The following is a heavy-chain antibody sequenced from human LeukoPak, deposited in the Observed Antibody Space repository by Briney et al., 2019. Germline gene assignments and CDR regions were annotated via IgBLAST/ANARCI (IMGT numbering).Heavy chain of an antibody. Sequence: WETLSLTCAVYGGSFSGYFWSWIRQPPGKGLEWIGEIKHSGSTNYNASLKSRVTISVDTSNNQFSLNLSSVTPAHTAVYYCARRIGYSSGWPHWYFDLWGRGTLVTVSS. V-gene: IGHV4-34*01. CDR3: ARRIGYSSGWPHWYFDL. J-gene: IGHJ2*01. CDR2: IKHSGST. CDR1: GGSFSGYF. D-gene: IGHD6-19*01.